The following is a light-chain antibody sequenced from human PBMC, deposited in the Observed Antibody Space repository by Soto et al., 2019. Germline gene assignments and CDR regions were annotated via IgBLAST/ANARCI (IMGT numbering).Light chain of an antibody. CDR3: QQYNKWPLT. CDR2: GVS. J-gene: IGKJ4*01. V-gene: IGKV3-15*01. CDR1: QSVSSN. Sequence: EIVMTQSPATLSVSPGERATLSCRASQSVSSNLAWYQQKPGQAPRLLIYGVSTRATGIPATFSGSGSGTEFTLSISSLQSEDFAVYYCQQYNKWPLTFGGGTKVEIK.